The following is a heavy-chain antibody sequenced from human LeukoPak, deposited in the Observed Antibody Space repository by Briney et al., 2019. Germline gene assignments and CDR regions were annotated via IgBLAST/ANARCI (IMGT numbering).Heavy chain of an antibody. CDR1: GGSISSYY. V-gene: IGHV4-39*01. CDR3: ASGGSSSWYRWFDP. Sequence: TSETLSLTCTVSGGSISSYYWGWLRQPPGKGLEWIGDISYSGSTYYNPSLKSRVTISADTPKNQFSLKLSSVTATDTAVYYCASGGSSSWYRWFDPWGQGTLVTVSS. CDR2: ISYSGST. J-gene: IGHJ5*02. D-gene: IGHD6-13*01.